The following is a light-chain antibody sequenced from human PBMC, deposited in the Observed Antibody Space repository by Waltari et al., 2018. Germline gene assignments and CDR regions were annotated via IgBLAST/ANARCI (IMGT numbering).Light chain of an antibody. Sequence: IQMTKSPSTLSASVGDRVTITCRASQSINMWLAWYQQKPGKAPKLLIYKASNLESGVPSRFSGSGSATEFTLTISSLQPDDFATYYCQHYNNYFPLTFGGGTKVEVK. CDR3: QHYNNYFPLT. V-gene: IGKV1-5*03. J-gene: IGKJ4*01. CDR1: QSINMW. CDR2: KAS.